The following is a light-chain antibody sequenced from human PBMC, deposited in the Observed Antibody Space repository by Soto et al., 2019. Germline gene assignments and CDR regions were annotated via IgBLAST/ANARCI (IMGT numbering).Light chain of an antibody. V-gene: IGKV3-20*01. CDR2: GAS. J-gene: IGKJ5*01. CDR3: QQDGDSIT. Sequence: EIVLTQSPDTLSLSPGESATLSCRASQSVSSSYLAWYQQKPGRAPRLLIYGASNRATGIPDRFSGSGAGTDFTLAISGLEREDFALFYCQQDGDSITFGQGTRLA. CDR1: QSVSSSY.